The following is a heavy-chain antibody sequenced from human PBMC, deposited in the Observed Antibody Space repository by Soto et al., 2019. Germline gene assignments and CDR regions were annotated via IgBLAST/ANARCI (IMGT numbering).Heavy chain of an antibody. Sequence: EVQLLESGGGLVQPGGSLRLSCAASGFTFSSYAMSWVRQAPGKGLEWVSAISGSGGSTYSADSVKGRFTISSYNSKNPLYLQMNSLRAEDTAVYYCAKDVYPGLTDYWGQGTLVTVSS. D-gene: IGHD2-2*02. V-gene: IGHV3-23*01. CDR1: GFTFSSYA. CDR2: ISGSGGST. J-gene: IGHJ4*02. CDR3: AKDVYPGLTDY.